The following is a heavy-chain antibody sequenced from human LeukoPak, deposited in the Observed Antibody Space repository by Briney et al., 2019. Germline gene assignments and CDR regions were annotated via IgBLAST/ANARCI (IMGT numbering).Heavy chain of an antibody. CDR3: ASGSGSYSSY. CDR1: GYTFTSYG. CDR2: INPNSGGT. V-gene: IGHV1-2*06. Sequence: ASVKVSCKASGYTFTSYGISWVRQAPGQGLEWMGRINPNSGGTNYAQKFQGRVTMTRDTSISTAYMELSRLRSDDTAVYYCASGSGSYSSYWGQGTLVTVSS. D-gene: IGHD1-26*01. J-gene: IGHJ4*02.